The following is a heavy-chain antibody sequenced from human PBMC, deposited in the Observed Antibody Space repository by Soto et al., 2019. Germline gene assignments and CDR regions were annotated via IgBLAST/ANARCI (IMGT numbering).Heavy chain of an antibody. CDR1: GFTFSSYS. Sequence: PGGSLRLSCAASGFTFSSYSMNWVRQAPGKGLEWVSSISSSSSYIYYADSVKGRFTISRDNAKNSLYLQMNSLRAEDTAVYYCARDYDFWSGSRRDLFDYWGQGTLVTVSS. CDR3: ARDYDFWSGSRRDLFDY. CDR2: ISSSSSYI. D-gene: IGHD3-3*01. V-gene: IGHV3-21*01. J-gene: IGHJ4*02.